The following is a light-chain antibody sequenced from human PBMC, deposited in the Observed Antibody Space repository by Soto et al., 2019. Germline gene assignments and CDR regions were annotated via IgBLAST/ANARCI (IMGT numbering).Light chain of an antibody. CDR1: QDISNY. V-gene: IGKV1-33*01. Sequence: DIQMTQSPSSLSASVGDRVTITCQASQDISNYLYWYQQKPGKPPKLLIYDASNLETGVPSRFSGSGSGTDFTFTISSLQPEDIATSYCQQYDNLPLTFGGGTKVEIK. CDR3: QQYDNLPLT. CDR2: DAS. J-gene: IGKJ4*01.